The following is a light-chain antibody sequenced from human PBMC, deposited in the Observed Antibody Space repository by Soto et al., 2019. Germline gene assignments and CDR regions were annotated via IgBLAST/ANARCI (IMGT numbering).Light chain of an antibody. V-gene: IGKV3-20*01. CDR1: QSVSSSF. CDR3: QQYDDSMT. Sequence: VMTQSAATLSVSPGGSAPLSCRASQSVSSSFLAWYQQKPGQAPRLLIYGASTRATGIPDRFSGSGSGTDFTLTISRLEPEDFAVYHCQQYDDSMTFGQGTKVDIK. CDR2: GAS. J-gene: IGKJ1*01.